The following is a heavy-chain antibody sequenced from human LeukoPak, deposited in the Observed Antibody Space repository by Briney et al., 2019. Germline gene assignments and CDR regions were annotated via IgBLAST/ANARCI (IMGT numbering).Heavy chain of an antibody. CDR1: GGSISSYY. Sequence: SETLSLTCTVPGGSISSYYWSWIRQPPGKGLEWIGYIYYSGSTNYNPSLKSRVTISVDTSKNQFSLKLSSVTAADAAVYYCARGLGYSYGSGPRYYFYYGMDVWGQGTTVTVSS. CDR3: ARGLGYSYGSGPRYYFYYGMDV. V-gene: IGHV4-59*01. J-gene: IGHJ6*02. CDR2: IYYSGST. D-gene: IGHD5-18*01.